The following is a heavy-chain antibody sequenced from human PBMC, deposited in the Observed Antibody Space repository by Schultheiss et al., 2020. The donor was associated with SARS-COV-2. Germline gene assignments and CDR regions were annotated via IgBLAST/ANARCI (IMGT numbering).Heavy chain of an antibody. D-gene: IGHD1-26*01. CDR2: IIPIFGTA. Sequence: SVKVSCKASGYTFTSYGISWVRQAPGQGLEWMGWIIPIFGTANYAQKFQGRVTMTEDTSTDIAYMEVSSLRSEDTAVYYCATWEERSGSYLGQSEGDYWGQGTLVTVSS. CDR1: GYTFTSYG. CDR3: ATWEERSGSYLGQSEGDY. V-gene: IGHV1-69*06. J-gene: IGHJ4*02.